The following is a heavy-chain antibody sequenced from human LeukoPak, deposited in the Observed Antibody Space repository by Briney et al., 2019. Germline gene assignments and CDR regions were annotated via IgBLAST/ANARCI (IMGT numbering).Heavy chain of an antibody. CDR1: GFTFSTYS. Sequence: GGSLRLSCAASGFTFSTYSMHWGRHAPGKGLGRGANILYDGSHEFYADSVKGRFTISRDNSKNTLYLQINSLRTEDTAVYFCAKEGRWLDSWGQGTLVTVSS. CDR2: ILYDGSHE. J-gene: IGHJ4*02. CDR3: AKEGRWLDS. V-gene: IGHV3-30*14. D-gene: IGHD4-23*01.